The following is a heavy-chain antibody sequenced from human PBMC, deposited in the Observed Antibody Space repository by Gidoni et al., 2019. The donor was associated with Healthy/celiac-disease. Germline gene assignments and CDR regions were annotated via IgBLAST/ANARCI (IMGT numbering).Heavy chain of an antibody. CDR2: ISGSGGST. CDR3: AKGNRYGSGTFLYGMDV. Sequence: EVQLLESGVGLVQPGGSLRLSCAASGFTFSHYAMSWVRQAPGKGLEWVSAISGSGGSTDYADSVKGRFTISRDNSKNTLYLQMNSLRAEDTAVYYCAKGNRYGSGTFLYGMDVWGQGTTVTVSS. CDR1: GFTFSHYA. V-gene: IGHV3-23*01. J-gene: IGHJ6*02. D-gene: IGHD3-10*01.